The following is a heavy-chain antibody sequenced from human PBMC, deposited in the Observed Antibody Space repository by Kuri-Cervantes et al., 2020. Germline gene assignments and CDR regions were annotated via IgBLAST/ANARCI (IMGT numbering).Heavy chain of an antibody. J-gene: IGHJ3*02. CDR2: INHSGST. CDR1: GGSFSGYY. D-gene: IGHD4/OR15-4a*01. Sequence: GSLRLSCAVYGGSFSGYYWSWIRQPLGKGLEWIGEINHSGSTNYNPSLKSRVTISVDTSKNQFSLKLSSVTAADTAVYYCARDLTDLAAHYDAFDIWGQGTMVTVS. CDR3: ARDLTDLAAHYDAFDI. V-gene: IGHV4-34*01.